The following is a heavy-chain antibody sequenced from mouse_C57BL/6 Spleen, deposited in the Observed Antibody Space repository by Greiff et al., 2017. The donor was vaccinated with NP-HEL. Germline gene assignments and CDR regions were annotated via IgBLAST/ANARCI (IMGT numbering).Heavy chain of an antibody. J-gene: IGHJ4*01. CDR1: GFTFSDYG. CDR2: ISSGSSTI. V-gene: IGHV5-17*01. D-gene: IGHD2-5*01. Sequence: EVKLMESGGGLVKPGGSLKLSCAASGFTFSDYGMHWVRQAPEKGLEWVAYISSGSSTIYYADTVKGRFTISRDNAKNTLFLQMTSLRSEDTAMYYCAYPYYSNYDAMDYWGQGTSVTVSS. CDR3: AYPYYSNYDAMDY.